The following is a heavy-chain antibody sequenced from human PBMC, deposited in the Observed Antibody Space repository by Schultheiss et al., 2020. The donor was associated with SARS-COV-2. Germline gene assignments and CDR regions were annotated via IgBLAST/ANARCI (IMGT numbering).Heavy chain of an antibody. CDR1: GGSISSSSYY. CDR2: INHSGST. J-gene: IGHJ6*03. D-gene: IGHD6-19*01. CDR3: ARGVPRGEYSSGWYSYYYYYMDV. Sequence: SETLSLTCTVSGGSISSSSYYWGWIRQPPGKGLEWIGEINHSGSTNYNPSLKSRVTISVDTSKNQFSLKLSSVTAADTAVYYCARGVPRGEYSSGWYSYYYYYMDVWGKGTTVTVSS. V-gene: IGHV4-39*07.